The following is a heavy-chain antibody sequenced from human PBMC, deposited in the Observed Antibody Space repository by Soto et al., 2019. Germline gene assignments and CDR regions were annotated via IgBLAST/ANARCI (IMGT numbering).Heavy chain of an antibody. CDR1: GYSFTTYW. V-gene: IGHV5-10-1*01. D-gene: IGHD1-26*01. CDR3: ARLEKWYYNYYGLDV. Sequence: VESLKISCQGSGYSFTTYWIGCLLQMPVKGLEWMGKIDPADSSTNYSPSFQGHITISVDRSINTAHLQFSSLKAADTAVYYCARLEKWYYNYYGLDVWGQGTMVTVSS. J-gene: IGHJ6*02. CDR2: IDPADSST.